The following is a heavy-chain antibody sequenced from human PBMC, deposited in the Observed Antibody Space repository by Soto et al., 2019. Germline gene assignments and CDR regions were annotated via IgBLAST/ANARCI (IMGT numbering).Heavy chain of an antibody. CDR1: GGSISSYY. CDR3: AKDRRAGGNSAFYFDF. D-gene: IGHD3-16*01. V-gene: IGHV4-59*12. J-gene: IGHJ4*02. Sequence: SETLSLTCTVSGGSISSYYWSWIRQPPGKGLEWIGYIYYSGSTNYNPSLKSRVTISVDTSKNQFSLKLSSVTAEDTAVYYCAKDRRAGGNSAFYFDFWGQGAQVTVSS. CDR2: IYYSGST.